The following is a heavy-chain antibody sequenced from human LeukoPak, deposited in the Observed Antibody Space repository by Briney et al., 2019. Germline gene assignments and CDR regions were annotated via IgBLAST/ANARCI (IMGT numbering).Heavy chain of an antibody. CDR1: GYTFTGYY. Sequence: ASVKVSCKASGYTFTGYYMPWVRQAPGQGLEWMGWINPNSGGTNYAQKFQGRVTMTRDTSISTAYMELSRLRSDDTAVYYCARAHDSSGYRIYYFDYWGQGTLVTVSS. CDR3: ARAHDSSGYRIYYFDY. J-gene: IGHJ4*02. V-gene: IGHV1-2*02. CDR2: INPNSGGT. D-gene: IGHD3-22*01.